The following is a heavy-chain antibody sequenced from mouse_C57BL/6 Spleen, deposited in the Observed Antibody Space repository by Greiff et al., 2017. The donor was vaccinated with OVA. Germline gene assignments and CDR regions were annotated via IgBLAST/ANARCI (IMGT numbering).Heavy chain of an antibody. CDR2: IYPGDGDT. D-gene: IGHD4-1*01. V-gene: IGHV1-82*01. CDR3: ARDLTGTFWYFDV. J-gene: IGHJ1*03. CDR1: GYAFSSSW. Sequence: QVQLKQSGPELVKPGASVKISCKASGYAFSSSWMNWVKQRPGKGLEWIGRIYPGDGDTNYNGKFKGKATLTADKSSSTAYMQLSSLTSEDSAVYFCARDLTGTFWYFDVWGTGTTVTVSS.